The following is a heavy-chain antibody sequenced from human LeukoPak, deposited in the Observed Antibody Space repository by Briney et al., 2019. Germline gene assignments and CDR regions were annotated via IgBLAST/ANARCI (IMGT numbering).Heavy chain of an antibody. CDR1: GFTFSSYS. J-gene: IGHJ6*02. CDR3: ARDQYHYYGMDV. CDR2: IRSRGSTI. D-gene: IGHD4-11*01. Sequence: GGSLRLSCAASGFTFSSYSMNWVRQAPGKGLEWVSYIRSRGSTIYYADSVKGRFTISRDNAKNSLYLQMNSLRAEDTAVYYCARDQYHYYGMDVWGQGTTVTVSS. V-gene: IGHV3-48*04.